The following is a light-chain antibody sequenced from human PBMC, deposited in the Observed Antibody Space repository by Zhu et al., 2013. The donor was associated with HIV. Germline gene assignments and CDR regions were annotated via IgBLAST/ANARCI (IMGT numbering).Light chain of an antibody. CDR1: DLRDKH. J-gene: IGLJ2*01. V-gene: IGLV3-21*02. CDR2: DDS. CDR3: QVWDRGSGHPV. Sequence: LTQPPSVSVSPGQTATVTCSGRDLRDKHVYWYQQRPGQAPKLVISDDSDRPSGIPERFSVSNSGNTATLTITRVEAGDEADYFCQVWDRGSGHPVFGGGTNLTVL.